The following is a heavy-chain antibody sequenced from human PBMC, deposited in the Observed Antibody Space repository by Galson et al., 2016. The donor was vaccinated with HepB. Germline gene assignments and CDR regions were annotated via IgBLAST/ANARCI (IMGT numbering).Heavy chain of an antibody. CDR2: IYHTGTS. Sequence: SETLSLTCVVSGASVNSSTWWTWVRQAPGTGLEWIGEIYHTGTSNNNPFLSSRFTLSVGKSRNQFSLNVTSVTAADTAVYYCARASIIPGARMLFDPWGQGTLVTVSS. CDR3: ARASIIPGARMLFDP. D-gene: IGHD2-2*01. V-gene: IGHV4-4*02. J-gene: IGHJ5*02. CDR1: GASVNSSTW.